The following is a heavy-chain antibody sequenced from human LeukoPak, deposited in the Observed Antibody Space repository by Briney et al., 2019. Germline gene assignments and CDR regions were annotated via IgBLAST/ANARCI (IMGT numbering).Heavy chain of an antibody. CDR1: GGSISGYY. Sequence: SETLSLTCTVSGGSISGYYWNWIRQPPGKGLEWIGYISYSGSTNYNPSLKSRVTISLDTSKKQFSLKLYSATAADTAVYYCARGDDYISTLFDYWGQGTLVTVSS. J-gene: IGHJ4*02. V-gene: IGHV4-59*01. CDR2: ISYSGST. CDR3: ARGDDYISTLFDY. D-gene: IGHD5-12*01.